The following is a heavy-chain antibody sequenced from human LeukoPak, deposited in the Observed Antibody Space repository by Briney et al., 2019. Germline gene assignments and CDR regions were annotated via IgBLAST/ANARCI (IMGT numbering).Heavy chain of an antibody. J-gene: IGHJ4*02. V-gene: IGHV4-59*13. CDR2: IYYSGGT. CDR1: GASFNSFY. CDR3: ARGPTKNYFDY. Sequence: KASETLSLTCTVSGASFNSFYWSWIRQPPGKGLEWVGYIYYSGGTNYNPSLKSRVTISVDMSKNQFSLKLSSVTAADTALYYCARGPTKNYFDYWGQGTLVTVPS.